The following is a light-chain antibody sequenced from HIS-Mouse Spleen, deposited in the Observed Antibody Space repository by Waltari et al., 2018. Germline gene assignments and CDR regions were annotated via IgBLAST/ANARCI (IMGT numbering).Light chain of an antibody. J-gene: IGLJ1*01. V-gene: IGLV2-11*01. CDR1: SSDVGGYNY. Sequence: LTQPPSVSGSPGQSVTIPCTGTSSDVGGYNYVSWYQQHPGKAPKLMIYDVSKRPSGVPDRFSGSKSGNTASLTISGLQAEDEADYYCCSYAGSYTYVFGTGTKVTVL. CDR3: CSYAGSYTYV. CDR2: DVS.